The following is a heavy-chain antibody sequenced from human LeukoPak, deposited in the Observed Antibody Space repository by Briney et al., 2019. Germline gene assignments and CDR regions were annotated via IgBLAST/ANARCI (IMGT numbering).Heavy chain of an antibody. J-gene: IGHJ4*02. CDR3: ARTYCSGGSCYFDY. V-gene: IGHV4-61*02. D-gene: IGHD2-15*01. Sequence: PSQTLSLTCTVSGGSISSGSYYWSWIRQPAGEGLEWIGRIYTSGSTNYNPSLKSRVTISVDTSKNQFSLKLSSVTAADTAVYYCARTYCSGGSCYFDYWGQGALVTVSS. CDR2: IYTSGST. CDR1: GGSISSGSYY.